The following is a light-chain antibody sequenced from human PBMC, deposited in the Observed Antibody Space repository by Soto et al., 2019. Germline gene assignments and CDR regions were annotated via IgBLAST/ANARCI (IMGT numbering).Light chain of an antibody. CDR2: EVT. V-gene: IGLV2-8*01. Sequence: QSALTQPPSASGSPGQSVTISCTGTSSDVGRYNYVSWYQQNPGKAPKLLIYEVTKRPSGVPDPFSGSKSGNTASLTVSGLQAEDEGDYYCSSYAGSNNLVFGGGTKLTVL. J-gene: IGLJ3*02. CDR3: SSYAGSNNLV. CDR1: SSDVGRYNY.